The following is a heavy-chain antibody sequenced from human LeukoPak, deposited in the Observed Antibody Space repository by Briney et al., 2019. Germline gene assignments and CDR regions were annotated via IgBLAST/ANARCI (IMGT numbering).Heavy chain of an antibody. CDR2: INHSGST. CDR1: GGSFSGYY. D-gene: IGHD1-1*01. V-gene: IGHV4-34*01. J-gene: IGHJ6*03. Sequence: PSETLSLTCAVYGGSFSGYYWSWIRQPPGKGPEWIGEINHSGSTNYNPSLKSRVTISVDTSKNQFSLKLSSVTAADTAVYYCARGHDNCNTYYYYMDVWGKGTTVTVSS. CDR3: ARGHDNCNTYYYYMDV.